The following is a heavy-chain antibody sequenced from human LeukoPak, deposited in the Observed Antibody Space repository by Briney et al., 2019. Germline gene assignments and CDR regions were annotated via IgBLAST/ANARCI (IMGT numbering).Heavy chain of an antibody. Sequence: PSETLSLTCTVSGGSISSGEYYWSWIRQPPGKGLEWIGYIYYSGSTYYNPSLKSRVTISVDTSKNQFSLKLSSVTAADTAVYYCATPYCSSTSCYDAFDIWGQGTMVTVSS. V-gene: IGHV4-30-4*08. CDR1: GGSISSGEYY. CDR3: ATPYCSSTSCYDAFDI. CDR2: IYYSGST. D-gene: IGHD2-2*01. J-gene: IGHJ3*02.